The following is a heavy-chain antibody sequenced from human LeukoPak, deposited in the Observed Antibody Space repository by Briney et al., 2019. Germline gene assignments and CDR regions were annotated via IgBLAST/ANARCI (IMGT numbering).Heavy chain of an antibody. Sequence: SETLSLTCTVSGGSISSYYWSWIRQPPGKGLEWIGYIYYSGSTNYNPFLKSRVTISVDTSKNQFSLKLSSVTAADTAVYYCARTGVRDGYVFLYWGQGTLVTVSS. V-gene: IGHV4-59*01. J-gene: IGHJ4*02. CDR2: IYYSGST. CDR1: GGSISSYY. D-gene: IGHD5-24*01. CDR3: ARTGVRDGYVFLY.